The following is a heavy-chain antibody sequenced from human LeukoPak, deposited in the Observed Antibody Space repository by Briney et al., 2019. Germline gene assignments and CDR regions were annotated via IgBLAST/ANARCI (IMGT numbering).Heavy chain of an antibody. D-gene: IGHD3-10*01. CDR2: IYYSGST. J-gene: IGHJ4*02. CDR3: ASRTYYGSGPDY. V-gene: IGHV4-59*01. CDR1: NGSISSDY. Sequence: SETLSLTCTVSNGSISSDYWTWIRQPPGKGLEWIGYIYYSGSTNYNPSLKSRVTISVDTSKNQFSLRLTSVTAADTAMYYCASRTYYGSGPDYWGQGTLVTVSS.